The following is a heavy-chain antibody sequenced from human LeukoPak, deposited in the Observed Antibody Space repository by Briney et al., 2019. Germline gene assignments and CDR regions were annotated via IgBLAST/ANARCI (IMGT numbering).Heavy chain of an antibody. J-gene: IGHJ6*02. Sequence: GGSLRLSCAASGFTFSSYAMHWVRQAPGKGLVWVAVISYDGSNKYYADSVKGRFTISRDNSKNTLYLQMNSLRAEDTAVYYCARDQAAYYDFWSGGYGMDVWGQGTTVTVSS. V-gene: IGHV3-30-3*01. CDR1: GFTFSSYA. D-gene: IGHD3-3*01. CDR2: ISYDGSNK. CDR3: ARDQAAYYDFWSGGYGMDV.